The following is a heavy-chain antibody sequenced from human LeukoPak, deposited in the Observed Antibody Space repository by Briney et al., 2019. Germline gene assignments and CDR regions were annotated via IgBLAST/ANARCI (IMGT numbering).Heavy chain of an antibody. J-gene: IGHJ4*02. CDR3: ARGVASSSDFDY. V-gene: IGHV4-61*02. CDR1: GGSISSGSYY. CDR2: IYTSGST. D-gene: IGHD6-6*01. Sequence: SETLPLTCTVSGGSISSGSYYWSWIRQPAGKGLEWIGRIYTSGSTNYNPSLKSRATISVDTSKNQFSLKLSSVTAADTAVYYCARGVASSSDFDYWGQGTLVTVSS.